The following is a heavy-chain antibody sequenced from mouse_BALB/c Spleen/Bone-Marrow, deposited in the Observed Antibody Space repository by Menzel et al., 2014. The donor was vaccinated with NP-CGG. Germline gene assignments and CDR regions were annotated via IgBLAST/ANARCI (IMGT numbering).Heavy chain of an antibody. D-gene: IGHD1-1*01. CDR1: GYTFXNYW. Sequence: QLQQSGAELAKPGASVKMSCKASGYTFXNYWMHWVKQRPGQGLEWIGYINPSTGYTEYNQKFKDKATLTADKSSSTAYMQLSSLTSEDSAVYYCARIYYYGRDYWGQGTTLTVSS. J-gene: IGHJ2*01. CDR3: ARIYYYGRDY. V-gene: IGHV1-7*01. CDR2: INPSTGYT.